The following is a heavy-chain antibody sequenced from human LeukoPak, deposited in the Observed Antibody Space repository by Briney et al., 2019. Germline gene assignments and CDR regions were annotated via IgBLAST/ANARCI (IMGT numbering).Heavy chain of an antibody. Sequence: ASVKVSCKTSGYTFATYFMHWVRQAPGQGLEWMGYIKPNSGVTNYAQKFRGRVTMTWDTSISTAYIELSGLTSDDTAIYYCARPTYCGSDCYFDFDYWGQGTLVTVSS. V-gene: IGHV1-2*02. J-gene: IGHJ4*02. CDR2: IKPNSGVT. D-gene: IGHD2-21*02. CDR3: ARPTYCGSDCYFDFDY. CDR1: GYTFATYF.